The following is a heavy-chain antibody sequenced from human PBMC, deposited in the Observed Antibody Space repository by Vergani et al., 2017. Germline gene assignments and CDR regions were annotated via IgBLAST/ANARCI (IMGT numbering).Heavy chain of an antibody. CDR1: GYSLTSYW. V-gene: IGHV5-10-1*03. CDR2: IDPSDSYT. Sequence: EVQLVQSGAEVKKPGESLRISCKGSGYSLTSYWLSWVRQMHGKGLEWMGRIDPSDSYTNYRPSFQGNVTISADKSISTAYLQWSSLKASDAAMYYCERSYYDSNDYYYGSDYWGQGTLVTVSS. CDR3: ERSYYDSNDYYYGSDY. D-gene: IGHD3-22*01. J-gene: IGHJ4*02.